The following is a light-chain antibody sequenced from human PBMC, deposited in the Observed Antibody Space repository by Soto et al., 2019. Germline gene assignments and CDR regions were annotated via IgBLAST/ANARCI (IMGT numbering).Light chain of an antibody. Sequence: IQITQSPSTRSASLGDGVTIPCRAGRSIGNRLPWYQQKPGKAPKLLFYKASTLESGVTSRFSGSGSGAEFTLTISSLQPDDFATYYCQQYYRYSYTFGQGTKLEIK. CDR1: RSIGNR. CDR2: KAS. J-gene: IGKJ2*01. CDR3: QQYYRYSYT. V-gene: IGKV1-5*03.